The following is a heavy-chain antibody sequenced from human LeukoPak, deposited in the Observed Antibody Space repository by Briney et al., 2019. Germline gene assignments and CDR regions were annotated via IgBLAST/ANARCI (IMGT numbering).Heavy chain of an antibody. CDR1: GGSISSYL. Sequence: SETLSLTCTVSGGSISSYLWTWVRQPAGKGLEWIRRIYPSRTTYNPSLKSRVTMSVDTSKNQFSLKLSSVTAADTAVYYCARDEYYYGSGSYLPLDYWGQGTLVTVSS. V-gene: IGHV4-4*07. J-gene: IGHJ4*02. CDR2: IYPSRT. D-gene: IGHD3-10*01. CDR3: ARDEYYYGSGSYLPLDY.